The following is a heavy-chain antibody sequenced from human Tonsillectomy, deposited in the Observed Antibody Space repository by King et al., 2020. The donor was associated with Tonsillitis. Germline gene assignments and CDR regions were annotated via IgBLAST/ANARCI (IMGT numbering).Heavy chain of an antibody. CDR2: IRSKAYGGTT. V-gene: IGHV3-49*03. D-gene: IGHD4-17*01. Sequence: VQLVESGGGLVQPGRSLRLSCTASGFTFGDYAMSWFRQAPGKGREWVGFIRSKAYGGTTEYAASVKGRFTISRDDSKSIAYLQMNSLKTEDTAVYYCTRADHGDYYYYGMDVWGQGTTVTVSS. CDR3: TRADHGDYYYYGMDV. CDR1: GFTFGDYA. J-gene: IGHJ6*02.